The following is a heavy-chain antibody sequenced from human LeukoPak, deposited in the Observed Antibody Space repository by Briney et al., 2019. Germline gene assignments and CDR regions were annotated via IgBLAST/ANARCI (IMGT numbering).Heavy chain of an antibody. Sequence: PGGSLRLSRAASGFNFKTFNMNWVRQAPGKGLEWISYIRTSIGTISYADSVKDRLTISRDNAKNALYRQMNSLRAEDTAVYYCARDRADIVVALEYWGQGTLVTVSS. J-gene: IGHJ4*02. CDR3: ARDRADIVVALEY. D-gene: IGHD2-15*01. CDR1: GFNFKTFN. CDR2: IRTSIGTI. V-gene: IGHV3-48*01.